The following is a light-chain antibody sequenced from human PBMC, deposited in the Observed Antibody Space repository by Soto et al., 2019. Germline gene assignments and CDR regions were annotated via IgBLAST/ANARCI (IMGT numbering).Light chain of an antibody. CDR3: QQYSSHST. CDR2: KAS. CDR1: QSISTW. J-gene: IGKJ1*01. Sequence: DIQMTQSPSTLSASVGDRVTITCRASQSISTWLAWYQQKPGKAPKLLIYKASGLESGVPSRFSGSGSGTEFSLTISSLQPDDFATYYCQQYSSHSTFGQGTKVDIK. V-gene: IGKV1-5*03.